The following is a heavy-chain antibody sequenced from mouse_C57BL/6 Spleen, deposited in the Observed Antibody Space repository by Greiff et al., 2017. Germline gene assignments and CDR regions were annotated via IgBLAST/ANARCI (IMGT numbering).Heavy chain of an antibody. V-gene: IGHV1-50*01. CDR2: IDPSDSYT. D-gene: IGHD1-1*01. CDR1: GYTFTSYW. CDR3: ARALGSSYGYFDV. J-gene: IGHJ1*03. Sequence: VQLQQPGAELVKPGASVKLSCKASGYTFTSYWMQWVKQRPGQGLEWIGEIDPSDSYTNYNQKFKGKATLTVDTSSSTAYMQLSSLTSEDSAVYYCARALGSSYGYFDVWGTGTTVTVSS.